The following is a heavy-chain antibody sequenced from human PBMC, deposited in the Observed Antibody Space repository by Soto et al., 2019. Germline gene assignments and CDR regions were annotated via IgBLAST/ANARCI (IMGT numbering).Heavy chain of an antibody. Sequence: ASVKVSCKASAYTFTSYVISWVRQAPGQGLEWMGWISAYNGNTNYAQKLQGRVTMTPDTSTSTAYMELRSLRSDDTAVYYCARDGDSSGWYRVWYFDLWGRGTLVTVSS. CDR3: ARDGDSSGWYRVWYFDL. CDR1: AYTFTSYV. J-gene: IGHJ2*01. CDR2: ISAYNGNT. D-gene: IGHD6-19*01. V-gene: IGHV1-18*01.